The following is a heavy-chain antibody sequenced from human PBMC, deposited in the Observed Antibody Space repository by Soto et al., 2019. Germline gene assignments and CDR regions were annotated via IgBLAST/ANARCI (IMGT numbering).Heavy chain of an antibody. V-gene: IGHV3-30*03. J-gene: IGHJ6*02. D-gene: IGHD3-10*01. CDR2: ISYDGSNK. CDR3: ATGLFYYGSWSHGMDV. Sequence: GGSLRLSCAASGFTFRSCAMHWVRQAPGRGPEWVAVISYDGSNKLYSDSVKGRFTISRDNSKNTLYLQMNSLRAEDTAVYHCATGLFYYGSWSHGMDVWRQGTTVTVSS. CDR1: GFTFRSCA.